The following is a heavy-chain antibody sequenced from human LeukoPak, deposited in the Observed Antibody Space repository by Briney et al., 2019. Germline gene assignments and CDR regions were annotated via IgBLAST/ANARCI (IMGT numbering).Heavy chain of an antibody. V-gene: IGHV3-74*01. CDR2: INSDGSST. CDR3: ARDNYDSSGYYYNFDS. J-gene: IGHJ4*02. CDR1: GFTLSNYR. D-gene: IGHD3-22*01. Sequence: GGAPRISCAAPGFTLSNYRVDRGPPAPGVGPVWGSRINSDGSSTSFADSVKGRFTISRDNARNTLYLQMSSLRAEDTAVYYCARDNYDSSGYYYNFDSWGQGTLVTVSS.